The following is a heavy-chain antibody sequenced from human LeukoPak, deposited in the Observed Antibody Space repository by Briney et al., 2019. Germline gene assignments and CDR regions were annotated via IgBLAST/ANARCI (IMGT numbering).Heavy chain of an antibody. CDR2: ISSSGSTI. J-gene: IGHJ4*02. CDR1: GFTFSNYE. CDR3: ARVDYSGDY. V-gene: IGHV3-48*03. Sequence: GGSLRLSCAASGFTFSNYEMNWVRQAPGKGLEWVSYISSSGSTIYYADSVKGRFTISRDNAKNSLYLQMNSLRAEDTAVYYCARVDYSGDYWGQGTLVTVSS. D-gene: IGHD2-2*03.